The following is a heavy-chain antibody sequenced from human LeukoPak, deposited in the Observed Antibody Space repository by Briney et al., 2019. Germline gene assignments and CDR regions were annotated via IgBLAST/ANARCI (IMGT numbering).Heavy chain of an antibody. V-gene: IGHV1-46*01. D-gene: IGHD3-16*02. CDR2: INPSGGST. J-gene: IGHJ4*02. CDR3: ASYDYVWGSYRRLYYFDY. Sequence: ASVKVSCKASGYTFTSYYMHWVRQAPGQGLEWMGIINPSGGSTSYAQKFQGRVTMTRDTSTSTVYMELSSLRSEDTAVYYCASYDYVWGSYRRLYYFDYWGQGTLVTVSS. CDR1: GYTFTSYY.